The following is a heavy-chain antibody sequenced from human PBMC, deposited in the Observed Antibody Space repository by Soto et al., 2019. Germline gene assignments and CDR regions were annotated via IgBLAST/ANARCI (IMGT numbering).Heavy chain of an antibody. J-gene: IGHJ5*02. CDR1: GGSIRSGGYY. D-gene: IGHD6-13*01. CDR3: AREAKIAAAGTANWFDP. V-gene: IGHV4-61*08. CDR2: IYYSGST. Sequence: SETLSLTCTVSGGSIRSGGYYWSWVRQNPRRGLEWIGNIYYSGSTNYNPSLKSRVTISVDTSKNQFSLKLSSVTAADTAVYYCAREAKIAAAGTANWFDPWGQGTLVTVSS.